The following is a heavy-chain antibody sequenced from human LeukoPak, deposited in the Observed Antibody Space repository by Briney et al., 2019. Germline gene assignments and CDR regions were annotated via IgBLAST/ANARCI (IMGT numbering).Heavy chain of an antibody. D-gene: IGHD6-19*01. CDR2: INGDGSVT. CDR1: GFTFSSYW. Sequence: TGGSLRLSCAASGFTFSSYWMHWVRQAPGKGPVWVSHINGDGSVTGYADSVKGRFTISRDNARSTLYVQMNSLRAEDTAVYYCAIRIAVPGGFDNWGQGTLVTVAS. J-gene: IGHJ4*02. CDR3: AIRIAVPGGFDN. V-gene: IGHV3-74*01.